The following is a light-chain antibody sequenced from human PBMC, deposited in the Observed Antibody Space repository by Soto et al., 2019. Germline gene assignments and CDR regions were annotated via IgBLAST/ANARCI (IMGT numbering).Light chain of an antibody. J-gene: IGKJ5*01. CDR3: QQRSNWIT. Sequence: EIVLTQAPATLSLSPGERVTLSCRASQSVSSYLAWYQQKPGQAPRVLIYDASNRATGIPARFSGTGSGTDFTLTISSLEPEDFAIYYCQQRSNWITFGQGTRLEIK. V-gene: IGKV3-11*01. CDR2: DAS. CDR1: QSVSSY.